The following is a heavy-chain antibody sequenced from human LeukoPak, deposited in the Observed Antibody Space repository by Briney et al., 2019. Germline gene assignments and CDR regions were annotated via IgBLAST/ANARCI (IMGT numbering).Heavy chain of an antibody. D-gene: IGHD3-22*01. CDR2: TRNKANSYTT. V-gene: IGHV3-72*01. CDR1: GFTFSDHY. J-gene: IGHJ2*01. Sequence: GGSLRLSCAASGFTFSDHYMDWVRRAPGKGLEWVGRTRNKANSYTTEYAASVKGRFTISRDDSKNSLYLQMNSLKTEDTAVYYCARDTYYDSSGYTNWYFDLWGRGTLVTVSS. CDR3: ARDTYYDSSGYTNWYFDL.